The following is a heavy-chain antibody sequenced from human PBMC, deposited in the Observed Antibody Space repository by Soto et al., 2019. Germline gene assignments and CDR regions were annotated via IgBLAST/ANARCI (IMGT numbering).Heavy chain of an antibody. D-gene: IGHD3-10*01. CDR2: IYYSGST. J-gene: IGHJ5*02. Sequence: PSETLSLTCTVSGGSISSYYWSWIRQPPGKGLEWIGYIYYSGSTNYNPSLKSRVTISVDTSKNQFSLKLSSVTAADTAVYYCARLVNYGSGSYPNRWFDPWGQGTLVTVSS. V-gene: IGHV4-59*08. CDR3: ARLVNYGSGSYPNRWFDP. CDR1: GGSISSYY.